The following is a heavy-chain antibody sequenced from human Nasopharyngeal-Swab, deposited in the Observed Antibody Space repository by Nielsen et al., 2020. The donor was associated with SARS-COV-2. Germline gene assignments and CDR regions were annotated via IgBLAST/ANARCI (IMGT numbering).Heavy chain of an antibody. D-gene: IGHD3-22*01. J-gene: IGHJ3*02. CDR3: ARGPRSGYYLYAFDI. CDR2: IIPIFGTA. V-gene: IGHV1-69*01. Sequence: WVRQAPGQGLEWMGGIIPIFGTANYAQKFQGRVTITADESTSTAYMELSSLRSEDTAVYYCARGPRSGYYLYAFDIWGQGTMVTVSS.